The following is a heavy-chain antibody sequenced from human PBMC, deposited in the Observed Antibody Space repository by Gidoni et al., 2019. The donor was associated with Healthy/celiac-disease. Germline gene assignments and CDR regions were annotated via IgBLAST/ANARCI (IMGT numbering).Heavy chain of an antibody. J-gene: IGHJ4*02. D-gene: IGHD3-3*01. CDR3: AKGPGYDFWSGYYPFDY. V-gene: IGHV3-23*01. Sequence: EVQLLESGGGLVQPGGSLRLSCAAAGFTFSSYAMIWVRQAPGKGLEWVSAISGSGGSTYYADSVKGRFTISRDNSKNTLYLQMNSLRAEDTAVYYCAKGPGYDFWSGYYPFDYWGQGTLVTVSS. CDR2: ISGSGGST. CDR1: GFTFSSYA.